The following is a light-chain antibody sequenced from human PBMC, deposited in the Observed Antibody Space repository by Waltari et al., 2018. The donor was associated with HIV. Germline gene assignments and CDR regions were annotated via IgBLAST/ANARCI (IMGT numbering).Light chain of an antibody. Sequence: QSALTQPRSVSGSPGQSVIISCTGTNSDVGAYNYVGWYQQYPGKAPNLLIYDVYKRPSGVPDRFSGSKSGNTASLTISGLQAEDEADYHCCSFTQSHTAVFGGGTKLTVL. CDR2: DVY. CDR1: NSDVGAYNY. CDR3: CSFTQSHTAV. V-gene: IGLV2-11*01. J-gene: IGLJ2*01.